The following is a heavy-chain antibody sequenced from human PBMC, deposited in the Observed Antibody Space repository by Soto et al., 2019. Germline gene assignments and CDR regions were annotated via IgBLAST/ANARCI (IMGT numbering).Heavy chain of an antibody. CDR3: ARDSNYMDV. V-gene: IGHV4-59*01. Sequence: SETLSLTCTVSGGSISSYYWSWIRQPPGKGLEWIGYIYYSGSTNYNPSLKSRVTISVDTSKNQFSLKLSSVTAADTAVYYCARDSNYMDVWGKGTTVTVSS. D-gene: IGHD3-3*02. CDR2: IYYSGST. J-gene: IGHJ6*03. CDR1: GGSISSYY.